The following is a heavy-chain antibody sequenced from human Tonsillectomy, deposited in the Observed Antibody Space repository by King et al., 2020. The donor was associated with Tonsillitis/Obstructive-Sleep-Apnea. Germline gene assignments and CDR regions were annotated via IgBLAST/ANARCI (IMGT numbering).Heavy chain of an antibody. J-gene: IGHJ3*01. Sequence: QLVQSGGGLVQPGRSLRLSCTASGFTFGDYGMSWVRQAPGKGLEWVAFIRSKAYGGTAEYAASVKGRFTISKDDSKSIAYLQMNSLKTEDTALYYCTRVGTSGSYSFGFWGQGTMVTVSS. V-gene: IGHV3-49*04. CDR1: GFTFGDYG. CDR3: TRVGTSGSYSFGF. CDR2: IRSKAYGGTA. D-gene: IGHD1-26*01.